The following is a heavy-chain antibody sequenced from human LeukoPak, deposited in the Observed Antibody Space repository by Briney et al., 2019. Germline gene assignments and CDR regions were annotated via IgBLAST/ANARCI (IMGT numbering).Heavy chain of an antibody. Sequence: PSETLSLTCAVYGGSFSGYYWSWIRQPPGKGLEWIGEINHSGSTNYNPSLKSRVTISVDTSKNQFSLKLSSVTAADMAVYYCARVNWNYGFDWFDPWGQGTLVTVSS. V-gene: IGHV4-34*01. CDR2: INHSGST. CDR1: GGSFSGYY. D-gene: IGHD1-7*01. CDR3: ARVNWNYGFDWFDP. J-gene: IGHJ5*02.